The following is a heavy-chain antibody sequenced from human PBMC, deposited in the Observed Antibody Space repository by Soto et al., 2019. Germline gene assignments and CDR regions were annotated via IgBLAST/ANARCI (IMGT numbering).Heavy chain of an antibody. CDR2: ISGSAGTT. Sequence: PGVSLRLSCAASGFTFSSHGMNWVRQAPGKGLEWVSFISGSAGTTFYADSVKGRFTISRDNSKNTLYLQMNSLRAEDTALYYCAKDRGVEVLSFRALDIWGQGTRVTV. D-gene: IGHD2-15*01. V-gene: IGHV3-23*01. CDR1: GFTFSSHG. J-gene: IGHJ3*02. CDR3: AKDRGVEVLSFRALDI.